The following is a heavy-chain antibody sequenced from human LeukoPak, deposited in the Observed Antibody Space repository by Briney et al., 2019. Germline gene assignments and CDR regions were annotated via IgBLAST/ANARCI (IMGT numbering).Heavy chain of an antibody. J-gene: IGHJ4*02. CDR3: AREGRQDYVYFNC. D-gene: IGHD4-17*01. CDR1: GDYISSYY. Sequence: PSETLSLTCTVSGDYISSYYWSWIRRPPGKGLEWMGYINYSGNTNYNPSLKSRVTISVDTSKNQFSLRLTSVTAADTAVYYCAREGRQDYVYFNCWGQGTLVTVSS. CDR2: INYSGNT. V-gene: IGHV4-59*01.